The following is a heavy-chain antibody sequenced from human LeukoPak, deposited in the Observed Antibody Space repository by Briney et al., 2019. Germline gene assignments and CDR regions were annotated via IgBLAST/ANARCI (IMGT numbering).Heavy chain of an antibody. CDR2: IYYSGST. D-gene: IGHD5-24*01. CDR1: GGSISTYY. V-gene: IGHV4-59*01. CDR3: ARGAGTKEMAFGH. J-gene: IGHJ4*02. Sequence: PSETLSLTCTVSGGSISTYYWSWIRQPPGKGLEWIGYIYYSGSTNYNPSLKSRVAISVDTSKNHFSLKLTSVTAADTAVYYCARGAGTKEMAFGHWGQGTLVTVSS.